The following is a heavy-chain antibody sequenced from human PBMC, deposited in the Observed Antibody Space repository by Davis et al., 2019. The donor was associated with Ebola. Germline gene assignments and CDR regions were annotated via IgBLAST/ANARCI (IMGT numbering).Heavy chain of an antibody. D-gene: IGHD3-22*01. Sequence: GESLKISCAASGFTFSDYYMSWIRQAPGKGLEWVSYISSSGSTIYYADSVKGRFTISRDNAKNSPYLQMNSLRAEDTAVYYCARDHRYDSSGYTYDYWGQGTLVTVSS. J-gene: IGHJ4*02. CDR3: ARDHRYDSSGYTYDY. CDR2: ISSSGSTI. CDR1: GFTFSDYY. V-gene: IGHV3-11*04.